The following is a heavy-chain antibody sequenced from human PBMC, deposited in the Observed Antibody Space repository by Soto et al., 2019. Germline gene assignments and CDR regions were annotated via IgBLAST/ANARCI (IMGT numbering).Heavy chain of an antibody. Sequence: GESLKISCVASGYTFTIYWIGWVRQMPGKGLEWMGIIYPGDSDTRYSPSFRGQVTISADKSISTAYLQWSSLKASDTAMYYCMRQLGVDADNWFHPWGQGTLVTVPS. CDR3: MRQLGVDADNWFHP. V-gene: IGHV5-51*01. CDR2: IYPGDSDT. CDR1: GYTFTIYW. D-gene: IGHD2-8*01. J-gene: IGHJ5*02.